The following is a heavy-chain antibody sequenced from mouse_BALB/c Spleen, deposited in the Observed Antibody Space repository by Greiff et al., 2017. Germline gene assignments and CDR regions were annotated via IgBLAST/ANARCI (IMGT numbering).Heavy chain of an antibody. Sequence: QVQLQQSGPELVKPGASVRISCKASGYTFTSYYIHWVKQRPGQGLEWIGWIYPGNVNTKYNEKLKGKATLTADKSSSTAYMQLSSLTSEDSAVYFCARGDDYDGHFDYWGQGTTRTVSS. CDR3: ARGDDYDGHFDY. J-gene: IGHJ2*01. CDR1: GYTFTSYY. D-gene: IGHD2-4*01. CDR2: IYPGNVNT. V-gene: IGHV1S56*01.